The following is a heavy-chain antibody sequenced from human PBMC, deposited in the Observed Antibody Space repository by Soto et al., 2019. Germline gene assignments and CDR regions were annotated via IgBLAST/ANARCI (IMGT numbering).Heavy chain of an antibody. V-gene: IGHV3-30-3*01. CDR3: ARDKGIPPIYYFDY. CDR1: GFTFSSYA. D-gene: IGHD3-10*01. J-gene: IGHJ4*02. CDR2: ISYDGSNK. Sequence: QVQLVESGGGVVQPGRSLRLSCAASGFTFSSYAMHWVRQAPGKGLEWVAVISYDGSNKYYADSVKGRFTISRDNSKNTLYLQMNSLRAEDTAVYYCARDKGIPPIYYFDYWGQGPLVTVSS.